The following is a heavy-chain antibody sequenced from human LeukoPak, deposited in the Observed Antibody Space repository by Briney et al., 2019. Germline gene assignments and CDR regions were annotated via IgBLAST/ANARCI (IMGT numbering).Heavy chain of an antibody. Sequence: SETLSLTCAVYGGSFSGYYWSWIRQPPGKGLEWIGEINHSGSTNYNPSLKSRVTISVDTSKNQFSLKLSSVTAADTAVYYCARGVRLHYYGMDVWGQGTTVTVSS. CDR3: ARGVRLHYYGMDV. J-gene: IGHJ6*02. V-gene: IGHV4-34*01. CDR2: INHSGST. CDR1: GGSFSGYY.